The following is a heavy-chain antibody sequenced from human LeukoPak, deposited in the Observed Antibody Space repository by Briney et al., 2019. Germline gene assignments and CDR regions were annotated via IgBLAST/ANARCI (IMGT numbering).Heavy chain of an antibody. CDR1: GFTFSSYA. CDR2: ISGSGGST. D-gene: IGHD6-13*01. J-gene: IGHJ4*02. CDR3: ARECSSSWFYDY. Sequence: GGSLRLSCAASGFTFSSYAMSWVRQAPGKGLEWVSAISGSGGSTYYADSVKGRFTISRDNSKNSLYLQMNSLRAEDTAVYYCARECSSSWFYDYWGQGTLVTVSS. V-gene: IGHV3-23*01.